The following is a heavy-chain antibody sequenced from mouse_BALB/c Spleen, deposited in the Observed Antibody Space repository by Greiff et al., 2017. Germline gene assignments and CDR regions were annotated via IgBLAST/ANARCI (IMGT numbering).Heavy chain of an antibody. CDR3: AIIYYGNYYAMDY. CDR2: IWSGGST. Sequence: QVQLQQSGPGLVQPSQSLSITCTVSGFSLTSYGVHWVRQSQGKGLEWLGVIWSGGSTDYNAAFISRLSISKDNSKSQVFFKMNSLQANDTAIYYCAIIYYGNYYAMDYWGQGTSVTVSS. CDR1: GFSLTSYG. V-gene: IGHV2-2*02. J-gene: IGHJ4*01. D-gene: IGHD2-1*01.